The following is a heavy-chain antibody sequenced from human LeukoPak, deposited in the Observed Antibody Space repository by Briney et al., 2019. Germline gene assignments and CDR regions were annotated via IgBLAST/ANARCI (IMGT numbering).Heavy chain of an antibody. J-gene: IGHJ5*02. CDR2: IYYSGST. CDR1: GGSISSGGYY. CDR3: ARTGMLGVVVAATLDWFDP. V-gene: IGHV4-31*03. Sequence: MASQTLSLTCTVSGGSISSGGYYWSWIRQHPGKGLEWIGSIYYSGSTYYNPSLKSRVTISVDTSKNQFSLKLSSVTAADTAVYYCARTGMLGVVVAATLDWFDPWGQGTLVTVSS. D-gene: IGHD2-15*01.